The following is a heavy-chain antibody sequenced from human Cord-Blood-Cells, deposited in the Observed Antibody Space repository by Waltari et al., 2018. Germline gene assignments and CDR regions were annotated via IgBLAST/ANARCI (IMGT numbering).Heavy chain of an antibody. V-gene: IGHV4-34*01. CDR2: INHSGST. CDR1: GGSFSGYY. D-gene: IGHD3-3*01. Sequence: QVQLQQWGAGLLKPSETLSLTCAVYGGSFSGYYWSWIRQPPGKGLEWIGEINHSGSTNYNPSLKSRVTISVDTSKNQFSLKLSSVTAADTAVNYCARNYDFWSGYVYYWGQGTLVTVSS. CDR3: ARNYDFWSGYVYY. J-gene: IGHJ4*02.